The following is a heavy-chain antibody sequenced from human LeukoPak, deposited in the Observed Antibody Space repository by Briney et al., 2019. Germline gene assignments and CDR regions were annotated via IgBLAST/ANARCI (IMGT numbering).Heavy chain of an antibody. Sequence: PGGSLRLSCAASGFTFSGYGMHWVRQAPGKGLEWVAFIRYDGSNKYYADSVKGRFTISRDNSENTLCLQMNSLRAEDTAVYYCAKAYYYDSSGYYYGWREPYGGAFDIWGQGTMVTVSS. D-gene: IGHD3-22*01. CDR3: AKAYYYDSSGYYYGWREPYGGAFDI. J-gene: IGHJ3*02. CDR1: GFTFSGYG. V-gene: IGHV3-30*02. CDR2: IRYDGSNK.